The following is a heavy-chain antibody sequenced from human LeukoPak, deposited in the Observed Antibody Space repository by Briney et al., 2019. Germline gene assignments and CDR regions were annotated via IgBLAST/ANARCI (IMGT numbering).Heavy chain of an antibody. CDR1: GYSISSGYY. Sequence: SETLSLTCTVSGYSISSGYYWGWIRQPPGKGLEWIGNIYHSGSTYYNPSLKSRGTISVDTSKNQFSLKLSSVTAADTAVYYCARGEDYGDYLGAFDIWGQGTMVTVSS. CDR3: ARGEDYGDYLGAFDI. V-gene: IGHV4-38-2*02. D-gene: IGHD4-17*01. CDR2: IYHSGST. J-gene: IGHJ3*02.